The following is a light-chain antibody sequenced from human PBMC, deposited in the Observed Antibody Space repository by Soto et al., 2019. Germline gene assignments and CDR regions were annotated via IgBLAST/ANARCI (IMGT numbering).Light chain of an antibody. J-gene: IGLJ2*01. CDR2: LNSDGSH. V-gene: IGLV4-69*01. Sequence: ASLGASVKLTCTLSSGHSSYAIAWHQQQPEKGPRYLMKLNSDGSHSKGDGIPDRFSGSSSGAERYLTISSLQSEDEADYYCQTWGTGVFGGGTKLTGL. CDR1: SGHSSYA. CDR3: QTWGTGV.